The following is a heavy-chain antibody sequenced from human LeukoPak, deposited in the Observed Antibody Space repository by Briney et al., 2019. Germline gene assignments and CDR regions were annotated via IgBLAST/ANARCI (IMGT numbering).Heavy chain of an antibody. Sequence: GGSLRLSCAASGFTFSSYNMNWVRQAPGKGLEWVSSITTSSTYTFYADSVKGRFTISRDNAKNSLYLQMNSLRAEDTAIYYCARDPYNGNYGDSYYYYMDVWGIGTTVTVSS. J-gene: IGHJ6*03. CDR1: GFTFSSYN. CDR3: ARDPYNGNYGDSYYYYMDV. D-gene: IGHD1-26*01. V-gene: IGHV3-21*01. CDR2: ITTSSTYT.